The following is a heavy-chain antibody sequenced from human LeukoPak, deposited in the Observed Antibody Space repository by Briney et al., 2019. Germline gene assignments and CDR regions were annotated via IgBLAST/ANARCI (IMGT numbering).Heavy chain of an antibody. CDR1: GGSISSVGSY. CDR3: AGGVVPYGSRRVYFEH. J-gene: IGHJ1*01. Sequence: PSETLSLTCTVSGGSISSVGSYWTWIRQHPGKGLEGIWYIYYTGSTYYNPSLKRRVSISADTSKNQFSLELSSVTAADTAVYYWAGGVVPYGSRRVYFEHWGQGTLVTVSS. D-gene: IGHD2-2*01. CDR2: IYYTGST. V-gene: IGHV4-31*03.